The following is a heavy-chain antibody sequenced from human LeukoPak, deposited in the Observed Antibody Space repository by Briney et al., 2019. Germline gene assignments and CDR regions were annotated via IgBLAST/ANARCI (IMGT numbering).Heavy chain of an antibody. V-gene: IGHV3-30*18. CDR3: AKDWWSHGSGSTAFDY. D-gene: IGHD3-10*01. J-gene: IGHJ4*02. Sequence: GGSLRLSCAASGFTFSSYGMHWVRQAPGKGLEWVAVISYDGSNKYYADSVKGRFTISRDNSKNTLYLQMNSLRAEDTALYYCAKDWWSHGSGSTAFDYWGQETLVTVSS. CDR1: GFTFSSYG. CDR2: ISYDGSNK.